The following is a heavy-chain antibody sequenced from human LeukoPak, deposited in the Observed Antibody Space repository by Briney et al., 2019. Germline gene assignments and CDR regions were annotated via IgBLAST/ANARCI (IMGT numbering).Heavy chain of an antibody. CDR1: GFTFSNYW. CDR3: ARDRSSGWDDY. D-gene: IGHD6-19*01. V-gene: IGHV3-7*01. CDR2: IKQDGSEK. J-gene: IGHJ4*02. Sequence: GGSLRLSCAASGFTFSNYWMGWVRQAPGKGLEWVANIKQDGSEKYYVDSVKDRFTISRDNAKNSLFLHMNSLRAEDTAVYYCARDRSSGWDDYWGQGTLVTVSS.